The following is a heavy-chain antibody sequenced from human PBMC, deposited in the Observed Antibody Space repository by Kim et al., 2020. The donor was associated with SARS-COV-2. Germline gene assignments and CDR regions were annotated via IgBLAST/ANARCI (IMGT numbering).Heavy chain of an antibody. CDR3: SSRRYTGTYDYFYY. CDR1: GFTFGSYW. CDR2: INSDAGTT. Sequence: GGSLRLSCAASGFTFGSYWMHWVRQAPGKGLVWVSRINSDAGTTSYADSVNGRCTISIDNANSTLYLQMNMLSAEDTAADYCSSRRYTGTYDYFYYLGQ. J-gene: IGHJ4*02. D-gene: IGHD1-26*01. V-gene: IGHV3-74*01.